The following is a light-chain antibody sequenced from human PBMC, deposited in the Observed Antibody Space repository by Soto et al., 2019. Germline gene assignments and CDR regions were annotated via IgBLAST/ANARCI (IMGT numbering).Light chain of an antibody. CDR2: GGS. CDR3: QQYGSSPWT. CDR1: QSVSSSY. J-gene: IGKJ1*01. V-gene: IGKV3-20*01. Sequence: EIVLTQSPGTLSLSPGERATLSCRASQSVSSSYLAWYQQKPGQAPRLLIYGGSSRATGIPDRFSGSGSGTDFTLTISSLEPEDFAVYYCQQYGSSPWTFGQGTKVEIK.